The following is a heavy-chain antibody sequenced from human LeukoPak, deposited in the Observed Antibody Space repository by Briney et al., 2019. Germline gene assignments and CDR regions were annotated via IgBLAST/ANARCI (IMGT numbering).Heavy chain of an antibody. CDR1: GFTFSSYA. CDR2: ISGSGGST. CDR3: AKALIAAAGKGEFDP. Sequence: AGGSLRLSCAASGFTFSSYAMSWVRQAPGKGLEWVSAISGSGGSTYYADSVKGRFTISRDNSKNTLYLQMNSLRAEDTAVYYCAKALIAAAGKGEFDPWGQGTLVTVSS. D-gene: IGHD6-13*01. J-gene: IGHJ5*02. V-gene: IGHV3-23*01.